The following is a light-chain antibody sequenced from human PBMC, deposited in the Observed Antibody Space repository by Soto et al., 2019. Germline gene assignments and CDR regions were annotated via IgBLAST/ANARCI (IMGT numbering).Light chain of an antibody. V-gene: IGKV3-20*01. J-gene: IGKJ5*01. CDR1: QTISSSS. CDR2: GAS. Sequence: IVLTQSPGTLSLSPGERATLSCRASQTISSSSLAWYQQKGGQAPRLLIYGASSRATGIPDRFSGSGSGTDFTLTISRLEPDDFAVYYCQQYGSSSTFGQGTRLEN. CDR3: QQYGSSST.